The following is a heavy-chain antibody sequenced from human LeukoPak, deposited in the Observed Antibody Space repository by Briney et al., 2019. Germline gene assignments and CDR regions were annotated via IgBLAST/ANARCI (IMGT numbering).Heavy chain of an antibody. J-gene: IGHJ4*02. Sequence: SQTLSLTCDISGDSVSSNTAAWNWLRQSPSRGLEWLGRTYYRSKWYNNYAVSVKSRITINSDSSKNQVSLQLDSVSPEDTAMYYCARENSRGRFDYWGQGTLVTVSS. CDR2: TYYRSKWYN. V-gene: IGHV6-1*01. CDR3: ARENSRGRFDY. D-gene: IGHD6-19*01. CDR1: GDSVSSNTAA.